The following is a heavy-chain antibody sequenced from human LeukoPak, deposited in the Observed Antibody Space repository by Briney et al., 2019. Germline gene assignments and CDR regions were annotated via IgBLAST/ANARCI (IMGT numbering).Heavy chain of an antibody. J-gene: IGHJ5*02. CDR2: IYTSGST. D-gene: IGHD5-18*01. V-gene: IGHV4-4*07. CDR3: ARHGYSYGNNWFDP. Sequence: SETLSLTCTVSGGSISSYYWSWIRQPAGKGLEWIGRIYTSGSTNYNPSLKSRVTMSVDTSKNQFSLKLRSVTAADTAVYYCARHGYSYGNNWFDPWGQGTLVTVSS. CDR1: GGSISSYY.